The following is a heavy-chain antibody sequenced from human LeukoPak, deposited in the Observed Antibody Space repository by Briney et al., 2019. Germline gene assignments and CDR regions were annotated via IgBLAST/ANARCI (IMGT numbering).Heavy chain of an antibody. CDR1: GFTFSSYS. Sequence: GGSLRLSCAASGFTFSSYSMNWVRQAPGKGLEWVSSISSSSTYIYYADSVKGRFTIARDNAKNSLYLQMNSPRAEDTAAYYCARGFVDMIIDNWGIDVWGRGTTVTVSS. V-gene: IGHV3-21*01. CDR2: ISSSSTYI. D-gene: IGHD1-1*01. CDR3: ARGFVDMIIDNWGIDV. J-gene: IGHJ6*04.